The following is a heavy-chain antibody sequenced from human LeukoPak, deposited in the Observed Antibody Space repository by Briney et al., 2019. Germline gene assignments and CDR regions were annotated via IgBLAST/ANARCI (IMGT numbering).Heavy chain of an antibody. Sequence: GGSLRLSCAASGFTFNTFWMSWVRQTPGKGLEWVANIKEDGTKKYYVDSVKGRFTISRDNAENSLYLQINSLRAEDTAVYYCARDAAGYDPWGRGTLVTVSS. CDR1: GFTFNTFW. J-gene: IGHJ5*02. CDR2: IKEDGTKK. CDR3: ARDAAGYDP. V-gene: IGHV3-7*01. D-gene: IGHD6-13*01.